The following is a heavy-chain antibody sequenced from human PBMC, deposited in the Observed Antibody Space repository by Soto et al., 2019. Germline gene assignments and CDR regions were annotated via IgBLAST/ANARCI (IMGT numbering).Heavy chain of an antibody. J-gene: IGHJ4*02. CDR3: ARHGGYSANRYPLDR. D-gene: IGHD5-12*01. V-gene: IGHV4-30-4*02. Sequence: PSETLSLTCTVSGGSISSGDYYWSWIRQPPGKGLEWIGYIYYSWSTYYNPSLKSPVTISVDTSKNQFSLKLSSVTAADTAVYYCARHGGYSANRYPLDRWGQGTLVTVSS. CDR1: GGSISSGDYY. CDR2: IYYSWST.